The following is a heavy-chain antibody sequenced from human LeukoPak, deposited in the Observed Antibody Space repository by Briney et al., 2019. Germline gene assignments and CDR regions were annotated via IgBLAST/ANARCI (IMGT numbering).Heavy chain of an antibody. CDR3: ARESTVAGTDWFDP. V-gene: IGHV3-7*01. CDR1: GFTFSSYW. J-gene: IGHJ5*02. Sequence: GGSLRLSCAASGFTFSSYWMSWVRQAPGKGLEWVANIKQDGSEKYYVDSVKGRFTISRDNAKNSLYLQMNSLRAEDTAVYYCARESTVAGTDWFDPWGQGTLVTVSS. D-gene: IGHD6-19*01. CDR2: IKQDGSEK.